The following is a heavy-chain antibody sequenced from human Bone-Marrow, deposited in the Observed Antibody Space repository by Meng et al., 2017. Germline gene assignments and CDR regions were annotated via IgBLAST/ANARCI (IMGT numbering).Heavy chain of an antibody. CDR1: GGSFSGYY. CDR3: ARVMYYGDHYYYYGMDV. CDR2: INHSGST. Sequence: SETLSLTCAVYGGSFSGYYWSWIRQPPGKGLEWIGEINHSGSTNYNPSLKSRVTISVDTSKNQLSLKLSSVTAADTAVYYCARVMYYGDHYYYYGMDVWGQGTTVTVSS. D-gene: IGHD4-17*01. V-gene: IGHV4-34*01. J-gene: IGHJ6*02.